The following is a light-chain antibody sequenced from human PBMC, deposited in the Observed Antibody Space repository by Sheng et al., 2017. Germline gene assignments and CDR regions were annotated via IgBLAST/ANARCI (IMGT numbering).Light chain of an antibody. V-gene: IGLV2-14*03. CDR1: SSDVGGYPY. CDR3: SSYAGSNNWV. J-gene: IGLJ3*02. CDR2: DVN. Sequence: QSALTQPASVSGSPGQPITISCTGTSSDVGGYPYVSWYQQHPGKAPRLIIYDVNIRPTGVSDRFSGSKSGNTASLTVSGLQAEDEADYYCSSYAGSNNWVFGGGTKLTVL.